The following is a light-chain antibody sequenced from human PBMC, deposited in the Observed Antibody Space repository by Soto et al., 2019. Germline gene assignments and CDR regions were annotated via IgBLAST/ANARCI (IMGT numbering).Light chain of an antibody. V-gene: IGKV3-11*01. Sequence: DIVLTQTPATLSLSPGDRATLSCRASQSLSGYLAWYQQKPGQAPRLLIYDGSNRATGIPARFSGSGSGTDFTLTISSLEPEDFAVYYCQQRSNWPFTFGPGTRLDIK. J-gene: IGKJ3*01. CDR1: QSLSGY. CDR3: QQRSNWPFT. CDR2: DGS.